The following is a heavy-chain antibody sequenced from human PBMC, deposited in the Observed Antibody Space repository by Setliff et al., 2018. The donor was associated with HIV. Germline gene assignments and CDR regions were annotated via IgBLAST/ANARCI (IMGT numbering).Heavy chain of an antibody. CDR3: ARSPAAEGY. Sequence: SETLSLTCAVYGGSFSGYYWSWIRQPPGKGLEWIGEINHSGSTNYNPSLKSRVTISVDTSKNQFSLNLRSVTAADTAVYYCARSPAAEGYWGQGTLVTVSS. J-gene: IGHJ4*02. D-gene: IGHD6-13*01. V-gene: IGHV4-34*01. CDR1: GGSFSGYY. CDR2: INHSGST.